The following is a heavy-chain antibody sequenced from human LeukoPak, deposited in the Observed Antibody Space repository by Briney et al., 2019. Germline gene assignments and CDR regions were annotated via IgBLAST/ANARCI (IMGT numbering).Heavy chain of an antibody. CDR1: GGSFSGYY. CDR3: ARVWGSGSYGAFDI. J-gene: IGHJ3*02. V-gene: IGHV4-59*01. D-gene: IGHD3-10*01. CDR2: IYYSGST. Sequence: PSETLSLTCAVYGGSFSGYYWSWIRQPPGKGLEWIGYIYYSGSTNYNPSLKSRVTISVDTSKNQFSLKLSSVTAADTAVYCCARVWGSGSYGAFDIWGQGTMVAVSS.